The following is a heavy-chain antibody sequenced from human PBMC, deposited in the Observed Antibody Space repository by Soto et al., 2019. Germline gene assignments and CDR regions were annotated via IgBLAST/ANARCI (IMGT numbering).Heavy chain of an antibody. Sequence: QVQLVQSGAEVKKPGSSVKVSCKASGGTFSSYAISWVRQAPGQGLEWMGGIIPIFGTANYAQKFQGRVTITADESTSTAYMELSSLRSEDTAVYYCARGAHCSGGSCYSWWFDPWGHGTLVTVSS. CDR2: IIPIFGTA. V-gene: IGHV1-69*01. CDR1: GGTFSSYA. CDR3: ARGAHCSGGSCYSWWFDP. D-gene: IGHD2-15*01. J-gene: IGHJ5*02.